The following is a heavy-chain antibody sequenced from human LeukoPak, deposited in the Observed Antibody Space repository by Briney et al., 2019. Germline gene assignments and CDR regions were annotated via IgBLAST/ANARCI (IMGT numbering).Heavy chain of an antibody. V-gene: IGHV3-23*01. D-gene: IGHD3-3*01. CDR2: ISGSGDST. J-gene: IGHJ3*02. Sequence: GGSLRLSCAASGFTFTTYAMSWVRQAPGKGLEWVSVISGSGDSTYYADSVKGRFTISRDISKNTLYLQMKSLRAGDTAVYYCAKDKTYDDFWSGHDAFDIWGQGTMVTVSS. CDR1: GFTFTTYA. CDR3: AKDKTYDDFWSGHDAFDI.